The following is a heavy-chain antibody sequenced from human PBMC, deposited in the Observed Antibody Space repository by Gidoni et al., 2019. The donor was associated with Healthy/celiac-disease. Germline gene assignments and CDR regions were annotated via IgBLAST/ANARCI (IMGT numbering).Heavy chain of an antibody. CDR2: IWYDGSNK. CDR1: GFTFSSYG. D-gene: IGHD3-16*01. CDR3: ARGGGREITT. V-gene: IGHV3-33*01. J-gene: IGHJ5*02. Sequence: QVQLVESGGGVVKPGRSLRLSCAASGFTFSSYGMHWVRQAPGKGLEWVAVIWYDGSNKYYADSVKGRFTIARDNSKNTLYLQMNSLRAEDTAVYYCARGGGREITTWGQGTLVTVSS.